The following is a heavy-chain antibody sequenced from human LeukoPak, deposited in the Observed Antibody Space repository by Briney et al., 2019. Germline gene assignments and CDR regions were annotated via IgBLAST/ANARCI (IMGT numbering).Heavy chain of an antibody. CDR2: ISGGGVST. CDR1: GFTFSGYA. J-gene: IGHJ4*02. V-gene: IGHV3-23*01. CDR3: AKGMVRGVIPDY. D-gene: IGHD3-10*01. Sequence: GGSLRLSCAASGFTFSGYAMCWVRQAPGKGLEWVSAISGGGVSTYYADSIKGRFTISRDDSKNTLYLQMNSLRAEDTAVYYCAKGMVRGVIPDYWGQGTLVTVSS.